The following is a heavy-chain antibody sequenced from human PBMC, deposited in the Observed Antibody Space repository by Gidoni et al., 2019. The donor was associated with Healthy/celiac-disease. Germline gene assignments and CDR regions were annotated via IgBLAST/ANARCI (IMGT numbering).Heavy chain of an antibody. Sequence: QVQLQESGPGLVKPSQTLSLTCTVSGGSISSGDYYWSWIRQPPGKGLEWIGYIYYSGSTYYNPTLKSRVTISVDTSKNQFSLKLSSVTAADTAVYYCARETGSGGSPHAFDIWGQGTMVTVSS. CDR1: GGSISSGDYY. V-gene: IGHV4-30-4*01. CDR2: IYYSGST. J-gene: IGHJ3*02. CDR3: ARETGSGGSPHAFDI. D-gene: IGHD2-15*01.